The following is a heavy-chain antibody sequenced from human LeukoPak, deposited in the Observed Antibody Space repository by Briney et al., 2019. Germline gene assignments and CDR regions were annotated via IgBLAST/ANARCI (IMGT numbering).Heavy chain of an antibody. Sequence: PGGSLRLSCAASGFTFGSYAMHWVRQAPGKGLEWVAVISYDGSNKYYADSVKGRFTISRDNSKNTLYLQMNSLRAEDTAVYYCAGEGGYSRGAFDIWGQGTMVTVSS. J-gene: IGHJ3*02. CDR2: ISYDGSNK. V-gene: IGHV3-30-3*01. CDR1: GFTFGSYA. CDR3: AGEGGYSRGAFDI. D-gene: IGHD5-18*01.